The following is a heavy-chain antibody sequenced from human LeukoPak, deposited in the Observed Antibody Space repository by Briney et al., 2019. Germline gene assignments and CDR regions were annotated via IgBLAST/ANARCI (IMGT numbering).Heavy chain of an antibody. Sequence: GGSLRLSCAASGFTFSSYWMHWVCQVPGKGLVWVSRINSDGSSTSYADSVKGRFTISRDNAKNTLFLQMNSLRAEDTAVYYCVRDHLYGFDYWGQGTLVTVSS. CDR1: GFTFSSYW. J-gene: IGHJ4*02. CDR3: VRDHLYGFDY. V-gene: IGHV3-74*01. CDR2: INSDGSST. D-gene: IGHD4-17*01.